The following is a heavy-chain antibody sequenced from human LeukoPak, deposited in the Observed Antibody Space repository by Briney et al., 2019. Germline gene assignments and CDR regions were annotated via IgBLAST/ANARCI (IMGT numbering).Heavy chain of an antibody. CDR2: IKSKTDGGTT. J-gene: IGHJ4*02. CDR1: GFTFSNAW. Sequence: GGSLRLSCAASGFTFSNAWMSWVRQAPGKGLEWVGRIKSKTDGGTTDYAAPVKGRFTISRDDSKNTLYLQMNSLKTEDTAVYYCTTGPPPGSSSSWESFDYWGQGTLVTVSS. D-gene: IGHD6-13*01. V-gene: IGHV3-15*01. CDR3: TTGPPPGSSSSWESFDY.